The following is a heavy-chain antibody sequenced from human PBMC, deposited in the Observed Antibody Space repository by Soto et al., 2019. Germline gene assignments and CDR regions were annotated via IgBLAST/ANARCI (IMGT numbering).Heavy chain of an antibody. CDR3: PGEWRTARGFWFVP. J-gene: IGHJ5*02. D-gene: IGHD1-1*01. CDR2: IYYSGST. CDR1: GGSISSGGYY. V-gene: IGHV4-31*03. Sequence: SETMSLTCTVSGGSISSGGYYCSWIRQHPGKGLEWIGYIYYSGSTYYNPSLKSRVTISVDTSKNQFSLKLSSVTAAATAVYYCPGEWRTARGFWFVPLGQGTLVTVSS.